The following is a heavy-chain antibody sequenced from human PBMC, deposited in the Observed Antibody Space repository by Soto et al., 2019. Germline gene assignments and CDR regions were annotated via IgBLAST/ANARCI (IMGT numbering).Heavy chain of an antibody. CDR1: GFTFRSYG. CDR2: ISYDGSNY. V-gene: IGHV3-30*18. J-gene: IGHJ6*02. CDR3: AKGYSGTGGMDV. D-gene: IGHD5-12*01. Sequence: GGSLRLSCAASGFTFRSYGMHWVRQAPGKGLERVAIISYDGSNYYHADSVKGRFTISRDNSKTTLYLQMNSLRAEDTAVYYCAKGYSGTGGMDVWGQGTTVTVSS.